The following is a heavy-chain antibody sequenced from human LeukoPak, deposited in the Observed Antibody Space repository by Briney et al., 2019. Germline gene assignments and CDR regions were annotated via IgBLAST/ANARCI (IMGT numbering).Heavy chain of an antibody. V-gene: IGHV1-8*01. CDR3: ARTLGGYYDSSGHFDY. CDR1: GYTFTSYD. Sequence: ASVKVSCKASGYTFTSYDINWVRQATGQGLEWMGWMNPNSGNTGYAQKFQGRVTMTRNTSISTAYMELSSLRSEDTAVYYCARTLGGYYDSSGHFDYWGQGTLVTVSS. D-gene: IGHD3-22*01. CDR2: MNPNSGNT. J-gene: IGHJ4*02.